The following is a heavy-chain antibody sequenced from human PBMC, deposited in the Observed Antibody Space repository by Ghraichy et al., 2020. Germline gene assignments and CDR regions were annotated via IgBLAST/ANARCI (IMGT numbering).Heavy chain of an antibody. CDR2: INPSGDAT. CDR1: GFTFTNYY. J-gene: IGHJ5*02. V-gene: IGHV1-46*01. CDR3: TRGVAQGVGAKHA. Sequence: ASVKVSCKASGFTFTNYYMHWVRQAPGQGLEWIGRINPSGDATTYAQNLQGRLTMTRDTSTSTLYMELSGLRSEATALYYCTRGVAQGVGAKHAWGQGTLVTVSS. D-gene: IGHD3-16*01.